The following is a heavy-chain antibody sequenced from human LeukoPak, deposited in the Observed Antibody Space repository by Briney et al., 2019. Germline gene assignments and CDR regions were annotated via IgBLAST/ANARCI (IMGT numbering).Heavy chain of an antibody. CDR2: ISYDGINK. CDR3: AKGAGVHDAFDI. Sequence: GGSLRLSCAASGFTFSSYGMHWVRQAPGKGLEWVAVISYDGINKYYTDSVKGRFAMSRDNSKNTLYLQMNSLRAEDTAVYFCAKGAGVHDAFDIWGQGTMVTVSS. CDR1: GFTFSSYG. V-gene: IGHV3-30*18. J-gene: IGHJ3*02. D-gene: IGHD6-19*01.